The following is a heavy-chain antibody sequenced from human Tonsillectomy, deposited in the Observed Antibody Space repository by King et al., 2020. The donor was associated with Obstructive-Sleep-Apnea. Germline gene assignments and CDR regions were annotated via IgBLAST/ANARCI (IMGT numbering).Heavy chain of an antibody. CDR1: GYSFTSYW. V-gene: IGHV5-51*01. J-gene: IGHJ4*02. Sequence: EVQLVESGAEVKKPGESLKISCKGSGYSFTSYWIGWVRQMPGKGLEWMGIIYPGDSDTRYSPPFQGQVTISADKSISTAYLQWSSRKASDTAMSYCARPRAGYCSSSTRCYAPYYFDYWGQGTPVTVSS. D-gene: IGHD2-2*01. CDR3: ARPRAGYCSSSTRCYAPYYFDY. CDR2: IYPGDSDT.